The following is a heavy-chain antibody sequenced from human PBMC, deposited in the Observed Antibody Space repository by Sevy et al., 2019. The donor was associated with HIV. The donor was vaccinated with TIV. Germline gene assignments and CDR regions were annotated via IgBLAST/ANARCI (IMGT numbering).Heavy chain of an antibody. J-gene: IGHJ6*03. V-gene: IGHV3-74*01. CDR3: ASSIAAARGDYMDV. Sequence: GGSLRLSCAASGFTFSSYWMHWVRQAPGKGLVWVSRINSDGSSTSYADSVKGRFTISRDNAKNTLYLQMNSLRAEDTAVYYCASSIAAARGDYMDVWGKGTTVTVSS. CDR2: INSDGSST. D-gene: IGHD6-13*01. CDR1: GFTFSSYW.